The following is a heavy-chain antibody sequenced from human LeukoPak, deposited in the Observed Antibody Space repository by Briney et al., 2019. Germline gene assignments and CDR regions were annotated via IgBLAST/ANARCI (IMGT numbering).Heavy chain of an antibody. Sequence: PGGSLRLSCAASGFTFSGYAMSWVRQAPGKGLEWVSAISGSGGSTYYADSVKGRFTISRDNSKNTLYLQMNSLRAEDTAAYYCAQARITIFGVAYYFDYWGQGTLVTVSS. D-gene: IGHD3-3*01. J-gene: IGHJ4*02. CDR2: ISGSGGST. CDR1: GFTFSGYA. CDR3: AQARITIFGVAYYFDY. V-gene: IGHV3-23*01.